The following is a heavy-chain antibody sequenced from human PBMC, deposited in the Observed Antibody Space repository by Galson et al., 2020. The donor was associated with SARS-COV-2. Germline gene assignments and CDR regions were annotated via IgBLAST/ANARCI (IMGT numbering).Heavy chain of an antibody. Sequence: GESLKISCAASGFSFSSHSMNWVRQAPGKGLEWVSFITYSSSKLYYADSVKGRFTISRDNVKSSVFLEMNSLRAKDTAVYYCARDGTTDMATYFEYWGQGILVTMSS. CDR2: ITYSSSKL. D-gene: IGHD4-17*01. CDR3: ARDGTTDMATYFEY. J-gene: IGHJ4*02. CDR1: GFSFSSHS. V-gene: IGHV3-48*04.